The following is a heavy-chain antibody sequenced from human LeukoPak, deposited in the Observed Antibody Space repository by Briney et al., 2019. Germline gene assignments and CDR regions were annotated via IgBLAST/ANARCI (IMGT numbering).Heavy chain of an antibody. J-gene: IGHJ6*02. CDR3: AREIVTRYYYGMDV. D-gene: IGHD2/OR15-2a*01. Sequence: ASVKVSCKASGYTFTSYDINWVRQATGQGLEWMGWMNPNSGNTGYAQKFQGRVTMTRNTSISTSYMELSSLRSEDTAVYYCAREIVTRYYYGMDVWGQGTTVTVSS. V-gene: IGHV1-8*01. CDR2: MNPNSGNT. CDR1: GYTFTSYD.